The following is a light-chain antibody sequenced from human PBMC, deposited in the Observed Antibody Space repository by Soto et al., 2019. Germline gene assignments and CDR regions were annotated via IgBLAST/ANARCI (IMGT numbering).Light chain of an antibody. Sequence: ESVLTQSPGTLSLSPGERATLSCRASQSVCSSYLAWYQQKPDQAPRLLIYDASRATGIPDRFSGSGSGTDFTLTITRLEPEDVAVYYCQHYGTSALFGPGTKVDL. CDR2: DAS. V-gene: IGKV3-20*01. CDR3: QHYGTSAL. CDR1: QSVCSSY. J-gene: IGKJ3*01.